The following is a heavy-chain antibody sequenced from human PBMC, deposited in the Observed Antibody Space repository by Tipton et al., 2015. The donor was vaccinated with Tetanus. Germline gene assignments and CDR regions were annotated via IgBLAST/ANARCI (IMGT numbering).Heavy chain of an antibody. CDR3: ANHPGAKTQFDY. CDR2: ISFGGSA. J-gene: IGHJ4*02. Sequence: TLSLTCTVSGDSRSNYYSFGGWIRQPPGKGLEWIGSISFGGSAYYNPPLKSRVAISVDASKTQFSLKLSSVTAADTAVYYCANHPGAKTQFDYWGQGTLVTVSS. D-gene: IGHD1-26*01. V-gene: IGHV4-39*07. CDR1: GDSRSNYYSF.